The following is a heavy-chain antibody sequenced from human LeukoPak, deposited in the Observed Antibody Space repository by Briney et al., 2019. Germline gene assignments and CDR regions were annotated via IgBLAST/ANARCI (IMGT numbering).Heavy chain of an antibody. CDR3: ASSPYYYYGMDV. Sequence: HSGGSLRLSCAASGFTFSSYGMHWVRQAPGKGLEWVAFIRYDGSNKYYADSVKGRFTISRDNSKNTLYLQMNSLRAEDTAVYYCASSPYYYYGMDVWGQGTTVTVSS. CDR2: IRYDGSNK. D-gene: IGHD6-13*01. CDR1: GFTFSSYG. V-gene: IGHV3-30*02. J-gene: IGHJ6*02.